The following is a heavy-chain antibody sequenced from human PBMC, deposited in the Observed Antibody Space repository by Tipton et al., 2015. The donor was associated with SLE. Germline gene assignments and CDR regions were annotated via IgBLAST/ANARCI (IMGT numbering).Heavy chain of an antibody. CDR3: ARDPMVQGVPVE. J-gene: IGHJ4*02. D-gene: IGHD3-10*01. CDR2: VHYAGAT. CDR1: GGSISTGGYY. Sequence: TLSLTCTVSGGSISTGGYYWSWIRQSPGKGLQYLGYVHYAGATYYNPSLESRLSFAVDTSKNHFSLKMTSVTAADTAVYYCARDPMVQGVPVEWSQGTLVTVSS. V-gene: IGHV4-31*03.